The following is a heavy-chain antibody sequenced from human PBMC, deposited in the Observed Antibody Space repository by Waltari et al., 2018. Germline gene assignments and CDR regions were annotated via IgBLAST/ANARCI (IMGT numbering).Heavy chain of an antibody. V-gene: IGHV3-53*01. Sequence: EVQLVESGGGLIQPGGSLRLSCAASGFTVSSNYMSWVRQSPGKGLEWVSVIYSGGSTYYADSVKGRCTISRDNDKNTLYLQMNSLSAEDTAVYYCARSLAEAGTSFWVQVDYWGQGTLVTVSS. J-gene: IGHJ4*02. CDR2: IYSGGST. CDR3: ARSLAEAGTSFWVQVDY. D-gene: IGHD6-13*01. CDR1: GFTVSSNY.